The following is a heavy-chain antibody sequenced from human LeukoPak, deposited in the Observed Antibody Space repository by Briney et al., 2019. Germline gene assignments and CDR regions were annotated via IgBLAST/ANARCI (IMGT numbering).Heavy chain of an antibody. CDR1: GGTFSSYA. Sequence: SCKASGGTFSSYAMHWVRQAPGKGLEWVAVISYDGSNKYYADSVKGRFTISRDNSKNTLYLQMNSLRAEDTAVYYCASSPTRRFIFPGAPNYYYYYMDVWGKGTTVTVSS. V-gene: IGHV3-30-3*01. D-gene: IGHD3-10*01. CDR3: ASSPTRRFIFPGAPNYYYYYMDV. J-gene: IGHJ6*03. CDR2: ISYDGSNK.